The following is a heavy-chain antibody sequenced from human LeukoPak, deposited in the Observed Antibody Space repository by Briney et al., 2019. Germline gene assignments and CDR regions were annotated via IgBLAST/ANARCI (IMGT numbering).Heavy chain of an antibody. V-gene: IGHV4-59*01. CDR1: GGSISSYY. D-gene: IGHD6-13*01. J-gene: IGHJ5*02. CDR2: IYYSGST. Sequence: SETLSLTCTVSGGSISSYYWSWIRQPPGKGLEWIGYIYYSGSTNYNPSLKSRVTISVDTSKNQFSLKLSSVTAADTAVYYCARAGVEAAAAIAVWEAPGTNWFDPWGQGTLVTVSS. CDR3: ARAGVEAAAAIAVWEAPGTNWFDP.